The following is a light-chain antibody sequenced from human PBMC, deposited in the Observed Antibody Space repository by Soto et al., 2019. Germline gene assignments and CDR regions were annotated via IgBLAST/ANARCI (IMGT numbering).Light chain of an antibody. CDR1: QSVATN. V-gene: IGKV3-15*01. Sequence: EAVLTQSPATLSVSPGERVTLSCRASQSVATNLAWYQQRPGQPPRILIYGASKRAIGLPARFSGSGSGTESTLTITRLQSEDFSVYYCQQYNNWPQTFGQGTKVDIK. CDR3: QQYNNWPQT. J-gene: IGKJ1*01. CDR2: GAS.